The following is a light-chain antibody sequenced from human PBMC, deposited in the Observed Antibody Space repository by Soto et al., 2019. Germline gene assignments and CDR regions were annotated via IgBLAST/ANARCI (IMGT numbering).Light chain of an antibody. V-gene: IGKV1-8*01. J-gene: IGKJ1*01. CDR2: AAS. CDR3: QQYKTYAT. CDR1: QDVSGY. Sequence: AIRMTQSPSSLSASTGDRVTITCRASQDVSGYVAWYQQKPGKAPRLLMYAASTLQTGGPSRFSGGGSRTDFTLTITCLQSEDYATHYCQQYKTYATYGQGTRVEVK.